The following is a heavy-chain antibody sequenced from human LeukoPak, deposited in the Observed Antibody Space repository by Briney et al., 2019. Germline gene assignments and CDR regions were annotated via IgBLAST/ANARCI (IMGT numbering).Heavy chain of an antibody. V-gene: IGHV1-2*02. CDR1: GYTFTGYY. CDR3: ARSTRYNWNDDY. D-gene: IGHD1-1*01. J-gene: IGHJ4*02. CDR2: INPNSGGT. Sequence: ASVKVSFKASGYTFTGYYMHWVRQAPGQGPEWMGWINPNSGGTNYAQKFQGRVTMTRDTSISTAYMELSRLRSDDTAVYYCARSTRYNWNDDYWGQGTLVTVSS.